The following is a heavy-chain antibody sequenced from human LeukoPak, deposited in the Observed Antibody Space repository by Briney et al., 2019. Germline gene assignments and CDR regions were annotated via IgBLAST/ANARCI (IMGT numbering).Heavy chain of an antibody. CDR1: GFTFSSYS. CDR3: ARGTVTTDGSGTYY. V-gene: IGHV3-21*01. Sequence: PGGSLRLSCAASGFTFSSYSMNWVRQAPGKGLEWVSSISSSSSYIYYADSVKGRFTISRDNAKNTLYLQMNSLRAEDTAVYYCARGTVTTDGSGTYYWGQGTLVTVSS. D-gene: IGHD3-10*01. J-gene: IGHJ4*02. CDR2: ISSSSSYI.